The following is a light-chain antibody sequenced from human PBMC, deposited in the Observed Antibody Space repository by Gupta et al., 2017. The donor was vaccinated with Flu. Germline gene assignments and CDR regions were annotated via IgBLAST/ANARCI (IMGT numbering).Light chain of an antibody. CDR1: QGLVYSDGNTY. Sequence: DVVMTQSPLPLAVTLGQSASISCRSSQGLVYSDGNTYLHWFQQRPGQSPRRLIYLVTNRDSGVPDRFSGSGSGTDFTLKISRVEAEDVGVYFCMQGAHWPWAFGQGTKLEIK. V-gene: IGKV2-30*01. CDR3: MQGAHWPWA. CDR2: LVT. J-gene: IGKJ1*01.